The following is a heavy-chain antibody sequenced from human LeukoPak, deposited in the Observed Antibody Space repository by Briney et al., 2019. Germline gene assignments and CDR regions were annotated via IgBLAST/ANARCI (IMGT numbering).Heavy chain of an antibody. J-gene: IGHJ4*02. Sequence: SETLSLTCTVSGGSLSSSYWSWIRQPPGKELEWIGYIYYSGDTNYNPSLQSRVTISLDTSKNQFSLKLSSVTAADTAVYYCARRSGDFWSNYYHFDYWGQGSLVTVSS. CDR1: GGSLSSSY. CDR2: IYYSGDT. D-gene: IGHD3-3*01. V-gene: IGHV4-59*08. CDR3: ARRSGDFWSNYYHFDY.